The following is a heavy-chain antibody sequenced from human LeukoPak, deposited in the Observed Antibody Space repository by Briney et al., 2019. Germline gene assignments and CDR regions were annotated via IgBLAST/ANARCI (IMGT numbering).Heavy chain of an antibody. CDR3: ARHSVPYSSSRYFDL. J-gene: IGHJ2*01. Sequence: SETLSLTCTASGGSISSYYWSWIRQPPGKGLEWIGYIYYSGSTNYNPSLKSRVTISVDTSKNQFSLKLSSVTAADTAVYYCARHSVPYSSSRYFDLWGRGTLVTVSS. D-gene: IGHD6-13*01. CDR1: GGSISSYY. V-gene: IGHV4-59*08. CDR2: IYYSGST.